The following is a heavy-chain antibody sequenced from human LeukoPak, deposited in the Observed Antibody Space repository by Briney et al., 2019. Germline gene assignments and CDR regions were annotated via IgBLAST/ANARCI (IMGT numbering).Heavy chain of an antibody. D-gene: IGHD6-13*01. Sequence: SETLSLTCTVSGGSISSYYWSWIRQPAGKGLEWIGRIYTSGSTNYNPSLKSQVTISVDKSKNQLSLKLSSVTAADTAVYYCARDNLYSSSGAARDAFDIWGQGTMVTVSS. CDR1: GGSISSYY. CDR2: IYTSGST. CDR3: ARDNLYSSSGAARDAFDI. V-gene: IGHV4-4*07. J-gene: IGHJ3*02.